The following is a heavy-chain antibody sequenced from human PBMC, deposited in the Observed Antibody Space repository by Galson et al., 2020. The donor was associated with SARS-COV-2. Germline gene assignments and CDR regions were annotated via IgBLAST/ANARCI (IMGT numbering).Heavy chain of an antibody. CDR2: IYYTGIT. CDR3: AGVTNYYDSRRFPKRWIER. J-gene: IGHJ4*02. D-gene: IGHD3-22*01. Sequence: SETLSFTCIVSGGSISRYFWSWIRQSPGKGLEWMGHIYYTGITNYNPSLRGRVTISIDTSKYQFSLKLSSVTAADTAVYYCAGVTNYYDSRRFPKRWIERWGQGALVTVSS. V-gene: IGHV4-59*08. CDR1: GGSISRYF.